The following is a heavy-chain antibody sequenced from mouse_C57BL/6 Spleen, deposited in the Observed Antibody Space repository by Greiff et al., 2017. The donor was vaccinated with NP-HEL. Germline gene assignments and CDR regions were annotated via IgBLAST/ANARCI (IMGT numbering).Heavy chain of an antibody. V-gene: IGHV1-50*01. CDR3: ARESGTRDY. J-gene: IGHJ2*01. D-gene: IGHD4-1*01. Sequence: VQLQQPGAELVKPGASVKLSCKASGYTFTSYWMQWVKQRPGQGLEWIGEIDPSDSYTNYNQKFKGKATLTVDTSSSTAYMQLSSLTSEDSAVYYCARESGTRDYWGQGTTLTVSS. CDR2: IDPSDSYT. CDR1: GYTFTSYW.